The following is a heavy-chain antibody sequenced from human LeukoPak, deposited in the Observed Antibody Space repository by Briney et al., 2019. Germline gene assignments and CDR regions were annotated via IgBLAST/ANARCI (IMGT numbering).Heavy chain of an antibody. J-gene: IGHJ4*02. Sequence: GRSLRLSCAASGFTFSSYAMHWVRQAPGKGLEWVAVISYDGSNKYYADSVKGRFTISRDNSKNTLYLQMNSPRDEDTAVYYCAKSSYYDASGYYREYYFDYWGQGTLVTVSS. CDR2: ISYDGSNK. D-gene: IGHD3-22*01. CDR1: GFTFSSYA. CDR3: AKSSYYDASGYYREYYFDY. V-gene: IGHV3-30-3*02.